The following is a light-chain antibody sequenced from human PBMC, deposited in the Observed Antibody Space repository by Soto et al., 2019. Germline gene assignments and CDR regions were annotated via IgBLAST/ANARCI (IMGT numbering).Light chain of an antibody. Sequence: NFMLIQPHSVSESPGKTVTISCTRTSGSIASSYVRWYQQRPGSAPTTVIYEDDHRHSGVPDRFSGSIDSSSNSASLTISGLKTEDEADYYCQSYDSTNWVFGGGTQLTVL. V-gene: IGLV6-57*03. CDR3: QSYDSTNWV. CDR2: EDD. J-gene: IGLJ3*02. CDR1: SGSIASSY.